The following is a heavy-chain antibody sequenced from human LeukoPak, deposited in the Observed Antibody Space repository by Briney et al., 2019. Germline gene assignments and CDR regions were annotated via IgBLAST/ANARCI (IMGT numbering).Heavy chain of an antibody. Sequence: SETLSLTCTVSGGSISSSSYYWGWIRQPPGKGLEWIGSIYYSGSTYYNPSLKSRVTISVDTSKNQFSLKLSSVTAADTAVYYCARQGVATIRGNWFDPWDQGTLVTVSS. J-gene: IGHJ5*02. CDR1: GGSISSSSYY. V-gene: IGHV4-39*01. CDR2: IYYSGST. D-gene: IGHD5-12*01. CDR3: ARQGVATIRGNWFDP.